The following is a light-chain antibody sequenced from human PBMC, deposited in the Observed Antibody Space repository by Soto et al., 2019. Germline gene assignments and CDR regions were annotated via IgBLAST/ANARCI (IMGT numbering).Light chain of an antibody. CDR3: LQDYNYPRT. Sequence: AIQMTQSPSSLSASVGDRVTITCRASQGIRNGLGWYQQKPGKAPKPLIYAASSLQSGVPSRFSGSGSGTDFTLTISSLQSEDFATYYCLQDYNYPRTFGQGTKVDIK. V-gene: IGKV1-6*01. CDR1: QGIRNG. CDR2: AAS. J-gene: IGKJ1*01.